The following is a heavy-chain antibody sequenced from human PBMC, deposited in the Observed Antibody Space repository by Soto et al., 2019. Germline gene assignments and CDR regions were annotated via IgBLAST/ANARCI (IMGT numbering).Heavy chain of an antibody. CDR1: GGSIDRSNYY. CDR3: ARHFVAVVIKGWGY. D-gene: IGHD3-10*01. J-gene: IGHJ4*02. Sequence: QLQLQESGPGLVKPSETLSLTCNVSGGSIDRSNYYWDWLRQPPGKGLEWIGTTYYNGNAYYNPSLKSRVSMSVDTSKNQFSLILVYVTAADMAVYYCARHFVAVVIKGWGYWGQGTLVTVSS. V-gene: IGHV4-39*01. CDR2: TYYNGNA.